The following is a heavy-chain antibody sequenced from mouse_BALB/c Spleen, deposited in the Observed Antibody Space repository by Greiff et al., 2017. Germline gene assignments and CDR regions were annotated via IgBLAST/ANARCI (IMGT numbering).Heavy chain of an antibody. J-gene: IGHJ1*01. CDR2: IYPGNSDT. Sequence: VQLKESGTVLARPGASVKMSCKASGYTFTSYWMHWVKQRPGQGLEWIGAIYPGNSDTSYNQKFKGKAKLTAVTSTSTAYMELSSLTNEDSAVYNCTIFSYGSGPYWYFDVWGAGTTVTVSS. V-gene: IGHV1-5*01. CDR3: TIFSYGSGPYWYFDV. CDR1: GYTFTSYW. D-gene: IGHD1-1*01.